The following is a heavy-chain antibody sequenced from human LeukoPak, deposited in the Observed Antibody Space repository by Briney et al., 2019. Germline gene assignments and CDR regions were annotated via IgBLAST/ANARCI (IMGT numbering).Heavy chain of an antibody. V-gene: IGHV3-23*01. CDR3: AKAGYRSSSVNYFDY. D-gene: IGHD6-6*01. CDR1: GFTFSSYA. J-gene: IGHJ4*02. Sequence: PGGSLRLSCAPSGFTFSSYAMSWVRQAPGMGLEWLSAISGSGGNTYYADSVKGRFTISRDNSQNTLSLQMNSLRAEDTAVYFCAKAGYRSSSVNYFDYWGQGTLVTVSS. CDR2: ISGSGGNT.